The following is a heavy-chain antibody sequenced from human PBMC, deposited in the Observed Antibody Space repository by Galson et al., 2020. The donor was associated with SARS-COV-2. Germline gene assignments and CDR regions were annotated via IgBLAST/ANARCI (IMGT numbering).Heavy chain of an antibody. CDR1: GYSFTSYW. CDR3: ARWGGSYYSSYYYYYGMDV. V-gene: IGHV5-51*01. Sequence: SLKISCKGSGYSFTSYWIGWVRQMPGKGLEWMGIIYPGDSDTRYSPSFQGQVTISADKSISTAYLQWSSLKASDTAMYYCARWGGSYYSSYYYYYGMDVWGQGTTVTVSS. D-gene: IGHD1-26*01. J-gene: IGHJ6*02. CDR2: IYPGDSDT.